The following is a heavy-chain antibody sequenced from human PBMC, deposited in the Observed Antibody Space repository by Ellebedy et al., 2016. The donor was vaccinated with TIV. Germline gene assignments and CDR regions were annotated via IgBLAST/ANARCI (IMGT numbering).Heavy chain of an antibody. CDR2: ISGRSSYI. CDR1: GFNFSTYT. V-gene: IGHV3-21*01. J-gene: IGHJ4*02. D-gene: IGHD2-15*01. CDR3: ARAGVVVASTQAGDY. Sequence: GESLKISCAASGFNFSTYTMNWVRQAPGKGLQWVASISGRSSYIFYADSLKGRFTISRDGAKNSLYLQMKRLRAEDTAVYYCARAGVVVASTQAGDYWGQGTLVTVSS.